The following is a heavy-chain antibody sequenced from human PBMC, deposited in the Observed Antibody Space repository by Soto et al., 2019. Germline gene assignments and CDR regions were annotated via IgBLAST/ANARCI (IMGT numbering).Heavy chain of an antibody. CDR3: ARDNYGSGSTYYYYYMDV. D-gene: IGHD3-10*01. Sequence: SETLSLTCTVSGGSISSYYWSWIRQPPGKGLEWIGYIYYSGSTNYNPSLKSRVTISVDTSKNQFSLKLSSVTAADTAVYYCARDNYGSGSTYYYYYMDVWGKGTTVTVSS. J-gene: IGHJ6*03. CDR1: GGSISSYY. V-gene: IGHV4-59*13. CDR2: IYYSGST.